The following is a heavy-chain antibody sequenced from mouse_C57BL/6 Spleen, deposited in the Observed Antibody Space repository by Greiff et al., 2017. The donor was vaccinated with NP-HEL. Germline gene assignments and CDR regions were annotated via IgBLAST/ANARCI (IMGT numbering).Heavy chain of an antibody. CDR1: GFTFSDYG. Sequence: EVKLEESGGGLVKPGGSLKLSCAASGFTFSDYGMHWVRQAPEKGLEWVAYISSGSSTIYYADTVKGRFTISRDNAKNTLFLQMTSLRSEDTAMYYCARSGSSYYAMDYWGQGTSVTVSS. D-gene: IGHD1-1*01. CDR3: ARSGSSYYAMDY. CDR2: ISSGSSTI. V-gene: IGHV5-17*01. J-gene: IGHJ4*01.